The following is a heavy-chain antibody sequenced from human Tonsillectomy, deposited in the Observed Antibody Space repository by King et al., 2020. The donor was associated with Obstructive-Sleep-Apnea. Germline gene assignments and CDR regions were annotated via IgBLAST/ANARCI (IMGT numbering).Heavy chain of an antibody. CDR1: GGSFSGYY. V-gene: IGHV4-34*01. D-gene: IGHD3-22*01. CDR3: ARAEYYYDSSGRRGFDY. CDR2: INKSGSS. J-gene: IGHJ4*02. Sequence: VQLQQWGAGLLKPSETLSLPCAVYGGSFSGYYWSWIRQPPGKGLEWIGEINKSGSSNYNPSLKSRVTISVDTSKKQFSLKLRSVTAADTAVYYCARAEYYYDSSGRRGFDYWGQGTQVTVSS.